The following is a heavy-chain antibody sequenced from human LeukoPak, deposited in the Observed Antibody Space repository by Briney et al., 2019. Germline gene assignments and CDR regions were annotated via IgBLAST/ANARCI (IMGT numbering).Heavy chain of an antibody. CDR1: GYAFMSYG. CDR3: ARGRMGRYFDI. V-gene: IGHV1-18*01. Sequence: ASVKVSCKTSGYAFMSYGMSWVRQAPGQGLEWMGWSSAYNGDMRCAPKFRGRVTLTRDPSTGTAYMEMRSLTFDDTATYYCARGRMGRYFDIWGRGTLVTVSS. CDR2: SSAYNGDM. J-gene: IGHJ2*01. D-gene: IGHD7-27*01.